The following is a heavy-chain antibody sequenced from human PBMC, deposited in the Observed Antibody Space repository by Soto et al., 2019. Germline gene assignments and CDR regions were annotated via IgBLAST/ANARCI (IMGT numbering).Heavy chain of an antibody. J-gene: IGHJ6*02. CDR2: IIPIFGTA. CDR3: ASLINYDFWSGYLGYGMDV. CDR1: GGTFSSYA. Sequence: QVQLVQSGAEVKKPGSSVKVSCKASGGTFSSYAISWVRQAPGQGLEWMGGIIPIFGTANYAQKCQGRVTITADESTSTAYMELSSLRPEDTAVYYCASLINYDFWSGYLGYGMDVWGQGTTVTASS. D-gene: IGHD3-3*01. V-gene: IGHV1-69*01.